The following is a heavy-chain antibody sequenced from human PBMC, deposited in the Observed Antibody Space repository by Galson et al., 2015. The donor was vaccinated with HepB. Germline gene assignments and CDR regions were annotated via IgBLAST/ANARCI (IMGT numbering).Heavy chain of an antibody. Sequence: SETLSLTCTVSGGSISSSSYYWGWIRQPPGKGLEWIGSIYYSGSTYYNPSLKSRVTISVDTSKNQFSLKLSSVTAADTAVYYCARRYYDSSGYYRFDYWGQGTLVTVSS. CDR3: ARRYYDSSGYYRFDY. J-gene: IGHJ4*02. V-gene: IGHV4-39*01. CDR1: GGSISSSSYY. CDR2: IYYSGST. D-gene: IGHD3-22*01.